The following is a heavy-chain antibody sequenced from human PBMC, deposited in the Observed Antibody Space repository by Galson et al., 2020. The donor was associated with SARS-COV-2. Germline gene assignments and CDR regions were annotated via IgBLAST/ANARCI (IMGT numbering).Heavy chain of an antibody. Sequence: GESLKISCAASGFTFSSYGMHWVRQAPGKGLEWVAVIWYDGSNKYYADSVKGRFTISRDNSKNTLYLQMNSLRAEDTAVYYWARDVEVNWAAGYFERWGRGTLVTVSS. J-gene: IGHJ2*01. CDR3: ARDVEVNWAAGYFER. CDR1: GFTFSSYG. V-gene: IGHV3-33*01. CDR2: IWYDGSNK. D-gene: IGHD2-21*01.